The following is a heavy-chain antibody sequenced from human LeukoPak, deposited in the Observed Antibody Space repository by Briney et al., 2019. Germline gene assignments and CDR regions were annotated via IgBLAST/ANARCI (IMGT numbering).Heavy chain of an antibody. Sequence: SETLSLTCAVSAGSISSSDWWSWVRQPPGKGLEWIGEIYHSGSTNYNPSLKSRVTISVDKSKNQFSLKLSSVTAADTAVYYCARGGSGNGWYPRFDDWGQGTLVTVSS. CDR3: ARGGSGNGWYPRFDD. D-gene: IGHD6-19*01. J-gene: IGHJ4*02. CDR2: IYHSGST. CDR1: AGSISSSDW. V-gene: IGHV4-4*02.